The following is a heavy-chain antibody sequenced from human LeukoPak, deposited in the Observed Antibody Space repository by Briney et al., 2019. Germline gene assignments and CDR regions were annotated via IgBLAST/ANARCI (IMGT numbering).Heavy chain of an antibody. Sequence: GGSLRLSCAASGFTFSSYSMNWVRQAPGKGLEWVSSISSSSSYIYYADSVKGRFTISRDNAKNSLYLQMNSLRAEDTAVYYCARVVPTGPYDYGVLAFDYGGQGTLVTVSS. CDR3: ARVVPTGPYDYGVLAFDY. CDR1: GFTFSSYS. D-gene: IGHD4-17*01. J-gene: IGHJ4*02. CDR2: ISSSSSYI. V-gene: IGHV3-21*01.